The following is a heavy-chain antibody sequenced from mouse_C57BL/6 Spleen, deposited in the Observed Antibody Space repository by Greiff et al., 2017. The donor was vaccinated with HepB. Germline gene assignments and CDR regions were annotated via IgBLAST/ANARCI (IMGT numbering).Heavy chain of an antibody. CDR3: AKNGDYGSSHWYFDV. D-gene: IGHD1-1*01. V-gene: IGHV2-5*01. CDR2: IWRGGST. Sequence: QVQLQQSGPGLVQPSQSLSITCTVSGFSLTSYGVHWVRQSPGKGLEWLGVIWRGGSTDYNAAFMSRLSITKDNSKSQVFFKMNSLQADDTAIYYCAKNGDYGSSHWYFDVWGTGTTVTVSS. J-gene: IGHJ1*03. CDR1: GFSLTSYG.